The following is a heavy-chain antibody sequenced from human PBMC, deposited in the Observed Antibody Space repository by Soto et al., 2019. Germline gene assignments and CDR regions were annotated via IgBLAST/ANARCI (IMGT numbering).Heavy chain of an antibody. D-gene: IGHD4-17*01. CDR3: ANDRTTVVTPGYFDF. J-gene: IGHJ4*02. Sequence: PGVYLRLSCAASGFTFSSYAMSWVRQAPGKGLEWVSAISGSGGSTYYADSVKGRFTISRDNSKNTLYLQMNSLRAEDTAVYYCANDRTTVVTPGYFDFSSQGTLVSLSS. CDR2: ISGSGGST. V-gene: IGHV3-23*01. CDR1: GFTFSSYA.